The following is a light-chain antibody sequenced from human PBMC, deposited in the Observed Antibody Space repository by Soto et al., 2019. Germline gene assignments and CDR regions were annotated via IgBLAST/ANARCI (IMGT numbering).Light chain of an antibody. V-gene: IGKV1-5*01. Sequence: DIQMTQSPSTLSASVGDRVTITCRASQSISSWLAWYQQKPGKAPKLLIYDASSLESGVPSRCSGSGSGTEFTLTIISLQPDDFATYYCQQYNSYSAWTFGQGTKVEIK. CDR3: QQYNSYSAWT. J-gene: IGKJ1*01. CDR1: QSISSW. CDR2: DAS.